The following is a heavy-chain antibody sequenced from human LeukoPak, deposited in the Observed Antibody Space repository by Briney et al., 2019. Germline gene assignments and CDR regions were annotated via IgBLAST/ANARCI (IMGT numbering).Heavy chain of an antibody. J-gene: IGHJ3*02. CDR3: ASRVYYDSSGYYSDAFDI. V-gene: IGHV1-2*02. D-gene: IGHD3-22*01. CDR2: INPNSGGT. Sequence: GASVKVSCEASGYTFTGYYMHWVRQAPGQGLEWMGWINPNSGGTNYAQKFQGRVTMTRDTSISTAYMELSRLRSDDTAVYYCASRVYYDSSGYYSDAFDIWGQGTMVTVSS. CDR1: GYTFTGYY.